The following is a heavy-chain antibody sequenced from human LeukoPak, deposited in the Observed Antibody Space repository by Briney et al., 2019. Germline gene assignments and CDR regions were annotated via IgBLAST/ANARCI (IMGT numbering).Heavy chain of an antibody. CDR2: INPNSGTT. CDR3: ARKSRDAYNP. CDR1: GYTFNGNF. J-gene: IGHJ5*02. V-gene: IGHV1-2*02. Sequence: ASVKVSCKGSGYTFNGNFIHWVRQAPGQGLERMGWINPNSGTTTYAQKFHGRVTLTRDTSITTAYMDLSGLRSDDTAVYYCARKSRDAYNPWGQGTLVTVSS. D-gene: IGHD5-24*01.